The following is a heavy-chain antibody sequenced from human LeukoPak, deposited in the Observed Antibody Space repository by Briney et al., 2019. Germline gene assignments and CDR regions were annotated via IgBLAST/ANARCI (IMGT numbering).Heavy chain of an antibody. J-gene: IGHJ6*02. CDR1: GFTFSSYG. D-gene: IGHD3-3*02. CDR3: AKHLWPEEVRCPPDYYSGMDV. V-gene: IGHV3-30*18. CDR2: ISYDGSNK. Sequence: AGGSLRLSCAASGFTFSSYGMHWVRQAPGKGLEWVAVISYDGSNKYYADSVKGRFTISRDNSKTPLYLQITRLRPEDTAVYYCAKHLWPEEVRCPPDYYSGMDVWGQGTTVTVSS.